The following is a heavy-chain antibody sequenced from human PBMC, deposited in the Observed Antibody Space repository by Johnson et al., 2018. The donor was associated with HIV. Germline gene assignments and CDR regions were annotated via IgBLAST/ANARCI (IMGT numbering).Heavy chain of an antibody. CDR2: ISGGSP. Sequence: VQLVESGGGLVQPGGSLRPPGAAPGSTLSSSWWPGVRQAPGKGLVWVSSISGGSPSSADSLQGRFTTSRDNSKNTLYLQMNSLRPEDTAVYYCARVIWGMRSGYEWGAFDIWGQGTVVTVSS. CDR1: GSTLSSSW. D-gene: IGHD5-12*01. CDR3: ARVIWGMRSGYEWGAFDI. V-gene: IGHV3-74*02. J-gene: IGHJ3*02.